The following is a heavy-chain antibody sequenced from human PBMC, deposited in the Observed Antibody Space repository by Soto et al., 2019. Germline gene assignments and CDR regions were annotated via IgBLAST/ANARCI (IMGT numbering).Heavy chain of an antibody. Sequence: PGGSLRLSCAASGFTFSNYVMSWVRQAPGKGLEWVSSISGSGDNTYYADSVKGRFTISRDNSKNTLFLQMNSLRAEDTAVYYCAKLPLLLALGIDYRGQGTLVTVSS. CDR3: AKLPLLLALGIDY. V-gene: IGHV3-23*01. J-gene: IGHJ4*02. CDR2: ISGSGDNT. D-gene: IGHD3-10*01. CDR1: GFTFSNYV.